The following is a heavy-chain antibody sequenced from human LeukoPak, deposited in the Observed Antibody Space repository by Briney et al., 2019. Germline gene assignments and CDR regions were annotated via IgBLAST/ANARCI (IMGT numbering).Heavy chain of an antibody. V-gene: IGHV3-48*03. CDR2: ISSSSSTI. D-gene: IGHD3-9*01. CDR1: GFTFSSYE. CDR3: ARDARYFDWLLPFDP. Sequence: PGGSLRLSCAASGFTFSSYEMNWVRQAPGKGLEWVSYISSSSSTIYYADSVKGRFTISRDNAKNSLYLQMNSLRDEDTAVYYCARDARYFDWLLPFDPWGQGTLVTVSS. J-gene: IGHJ5*02.